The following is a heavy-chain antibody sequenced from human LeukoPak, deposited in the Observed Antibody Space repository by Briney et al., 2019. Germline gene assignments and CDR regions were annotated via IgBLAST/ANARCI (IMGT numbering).Heavy chain of an antibody. J-gene: IGHJ4*02. CDR2: ISGGGVTT. Sequence: GGSLRLSCVGSGFTSIAYALTWARQAPGKGLEWVSGISGGGVTTYYADSVKGRFTISRDNSKNTLYLQMNSLRAEDTAVYYCAKDSEQYWGQGTLVTVSS. CDR1: GFTSIAYA. CDR3: AKDSEQY. D-gene: IGHD1/OR15-1a*01. V-gene: IGHV3-23*01.